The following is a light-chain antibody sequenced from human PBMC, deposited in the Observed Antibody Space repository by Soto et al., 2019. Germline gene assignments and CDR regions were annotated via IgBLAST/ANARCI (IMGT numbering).Light chain of an antibody. V-gene: IGKV1-5*03. Sequence: DIQMTQSPSTLSASVGDRVTITCRASQSISSWLAWYQQKPGKAPKLLIYKASSLESGVPSRFSGSGSGTEFTLTISSLQPDDFAPYYCQQYNSYSWTFGQGTKVEMK. J-gene: IGKJ1*01. CDR2: KAS. CDR3: QQYNSYSWT. CDR1: QSISSW.